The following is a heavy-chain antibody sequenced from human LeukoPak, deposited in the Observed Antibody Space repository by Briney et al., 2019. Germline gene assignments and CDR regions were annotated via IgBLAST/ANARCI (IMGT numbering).Heavy chain of an antibody. J-gene: IGHJ2*01. CDR2: IGGSGQNT. CDR3: AKTVTTQAYCWYFDL. D-gene: IGHD4-17*01. CDR1: GFTFSIYA. Sequence: GGSLRLSCAASGFTFSIYAMSWVRQAPGKGLEWVSAIGGSGQNTNYADSVKGRFTISRDNSRNTLYLDMNILRAEDTAVYYCAKTVTTQAYCWYFDLWGRGTLVTVSS. V-gene: IGHV3-23*01.